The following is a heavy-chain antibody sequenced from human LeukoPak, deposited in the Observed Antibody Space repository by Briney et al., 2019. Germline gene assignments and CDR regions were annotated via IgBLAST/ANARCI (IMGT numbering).Heavy chain of an antibody. Sequence: GGSLRLSCAASGFTFSDYYMSWIRQAPGKGLEWVSYISSSGSTIYYADSVKGRFTISRDNAKNSLYLQMNSLRAEDTAVYYCARVIYCSGGSCYRMRGAFDIWGQGTMVTVSS. D-gene: IGHD2-15*01. CDR2: ISSSGSTI. J-gene: IGHJ3*02. CDR1: GFTFSDYY. V-gene: IGHV3-11*01. CDR3: ARVIYCSGGSCYRMRGAFDI.